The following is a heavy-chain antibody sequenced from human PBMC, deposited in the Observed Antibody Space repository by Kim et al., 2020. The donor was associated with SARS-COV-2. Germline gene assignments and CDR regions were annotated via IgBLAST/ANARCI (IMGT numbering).Heavy chain of an antibody. D-gene: IGHD2-15*01. CDR2: IYYSGST. J-gene: IGHJ4*02. Sequence: SETLSLTCTVSGGSISSSSYYWGWIRQPPGKGLEWIGNIYYSGSTYYNPSLKSRVTISVDTSKNQFSLKLSSVTAADTAVYYCARSPDCSGGSCYSSPVGYFDYWGQGTLVTVSS. CDR1: GGSISSSSYY. CDR3: ARSPDCSGGSCYSSPVGYFDY. V-gene: IGHV4-39*01.